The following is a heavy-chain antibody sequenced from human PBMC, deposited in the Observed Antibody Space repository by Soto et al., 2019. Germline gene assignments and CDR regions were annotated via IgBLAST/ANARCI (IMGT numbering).Heavy chain of an antibody. V-gene: IGHV4-39*07. CDR2: MYHSGIT. Sequence: PSETLSLTCSVSGGSISSGPYYWGWIRQPPGRGLEWIGSMYHSGITYYNLSLRSRVTISVDTSKNQLSLKLSSATAADTAVYYCARSMYSTSAQLYYGMDVWGQGTTVTVS. D-gene: IGHD6-6*01. CDR3: ARSMYSTSAQLYYGMDV. CDR1: GGSISSGPYY. J-gene: IGHJ6*02.